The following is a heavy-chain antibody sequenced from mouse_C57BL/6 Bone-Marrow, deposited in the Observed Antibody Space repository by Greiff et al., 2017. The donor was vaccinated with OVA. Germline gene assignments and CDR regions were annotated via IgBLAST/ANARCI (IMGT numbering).Heavy chain of an antibody. V-gene: IGHV1-55*01. CDR3: ARGVYCGNYIYY. CDR1: GYTFTSYW. CDR2: IYPGSGST. D-gene: IGHD2-1*01. Sequence: QVQLKQPGPELVKPGASVKMSCKASGYTFTSYWMTWVKQRPGQGLEWIGDIYPGSGSTNYNEKFKSKATLTVDTSSSTAYMQLSSLTSEDSAVYYCARGVYCGNYIYYWGQGTLVTVSA. J-gene: IGHJ3*01.